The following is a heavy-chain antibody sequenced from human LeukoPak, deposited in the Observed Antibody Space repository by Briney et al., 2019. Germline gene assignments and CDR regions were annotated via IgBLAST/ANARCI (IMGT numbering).Heavy chain of an antibody. J-gene: IGHJ5*02. D-gene: IGHD6-19*01. CDR1: GFTVSSNY. V-gene: IGHV3-66*04. Sequence: GGSLRLSCAASGFTVSSNYMSWVRQAPGKGLEWVSVIYSGGSTYYADSVKGRFTISRDNSKNTLYLQMNSLRAEDTAVYYCARHTYSSGWYYWLDPWGQGTLVTVSS. CDR3: ARHTYSSGWYYWLDP. CDR2: IYSGGST.